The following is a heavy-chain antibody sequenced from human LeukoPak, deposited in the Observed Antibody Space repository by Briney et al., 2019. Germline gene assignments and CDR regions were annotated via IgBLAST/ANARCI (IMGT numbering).Heavy chain of an antibody. CDR2: INFSVGSI. D-gene: IGHD6-19*01. Sequence: ASVKVSCKSSGYTYTSHYMRWVRQAPGQGLEWMGKINFSVGSIDYVQKFQGRVTMTRDTSTSTVYMELSSLRSEDTAVYYCASHSSGWQQTYFDYWGQGTLVTVSS. V-gene: IGHV1-46*01. CDR1: GYTYTSHY. J-gene: IGHJ4*02. CDR3: ASHSSGWQQTYFDY.